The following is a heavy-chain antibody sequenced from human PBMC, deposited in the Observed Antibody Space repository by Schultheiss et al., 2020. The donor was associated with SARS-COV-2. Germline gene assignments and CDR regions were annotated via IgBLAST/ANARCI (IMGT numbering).Heavy chain of an antibody. D-gene: IGHD1-26*01. Sequence: ASVKVSCKASGYTFTSYGISWVRQAPGQGLEWMGWMNPNSGNTGYAQKFQGRVTMTRNTSISTAYMELSSLRSEDTAVYYCARRVSGTYNFDHWGQGTLVTVSS. V-gene: IGHV1-8*02. CDR1: GYTFTSYG. CDR3: ARRVSGTYNFDH. CDR2: MNPNSGNT. J-gene: IGHJ4*02.